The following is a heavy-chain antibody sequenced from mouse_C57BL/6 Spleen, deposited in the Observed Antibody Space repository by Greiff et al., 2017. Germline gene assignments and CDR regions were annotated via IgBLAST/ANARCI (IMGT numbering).Heavy chain of an antibody. CDR2: IYPGSGNT. V-gene: IGHV1-76*01. J-gene: IGHJ2*01. Sequence: VQLQQSGAELVRPGASVKLSCKASGYTFTDYYINWVKQRPGQGLEWIARIYPGSGNTYYNEKFKGKATLTAEKSSSTAYMQLSSLTSEDSAVYFCAREGGDGYSLDYWGQGTTLTVSS. CDR1: GYTFTDYY. D-gene: IGHD2-3*01. CDR3: AREGGDGYSLDY.